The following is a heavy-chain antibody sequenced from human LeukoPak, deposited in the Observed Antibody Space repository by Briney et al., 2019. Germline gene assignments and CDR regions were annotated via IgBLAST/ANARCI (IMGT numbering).Heavy chain of an antibody. V-gene: IGHV3-74*01. D-gene: IGHD3-22*01. CDR3: ARDQSITMIVQPPYFFDY. CDR2: INSDGSST. J-gene: IGHJ4*02. CDR1: GFTFSSYW. Sequence: GGSLRLSCAASGFTFSSYWMHWVRQAPGKGLVWVSRINSDGSSTSYADSVKGRFTISRDNAKNSLYLQMNSLRAEDTAVYYCARDQSITMIVQPPYFFDYWGQGTLVTVSS.